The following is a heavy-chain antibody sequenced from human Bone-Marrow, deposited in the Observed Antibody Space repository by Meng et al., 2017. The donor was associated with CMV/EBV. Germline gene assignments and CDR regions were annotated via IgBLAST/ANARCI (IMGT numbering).Heavy chain of an antibody. Sequence: GESLKISCAASGFTFSNYAMSWFRQAPGKGLEWVSSMSDSGEVTYYADNVKGRFTISRDTSKNPLYLQINSLRVGDTAMYYCAKDLGKIKLTPNQVVPDSWSQGTLVTVSS. CDR3: AKDLGKIKLTPNQVVPDS. V-gene: IGHV3-23*01. CDR2: MSDSGEVT. D-gene: IGHD2-15*01. CDR1: GFTFSNYA. J-gene: IGHJ4*02.